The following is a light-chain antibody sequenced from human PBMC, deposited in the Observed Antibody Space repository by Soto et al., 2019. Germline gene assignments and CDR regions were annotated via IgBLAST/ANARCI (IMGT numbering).Light chain of an antibody. Sequence: EVVLTQSPGTLSLSPGERATLSCRASQSVSSSYLAWYQQKPGQSPRLLIYGASNRASGISDRFSGSGSGTDFALTLSRLEPEDFAVYYCQQYGTAPWTFGQGTKVDIK. CDR1: QSVSSSY. V-gene: IGKV3-20*01. CDR3: QQYGTAPWT. J-gene: IGKJ1*01. CDR2: GAS.